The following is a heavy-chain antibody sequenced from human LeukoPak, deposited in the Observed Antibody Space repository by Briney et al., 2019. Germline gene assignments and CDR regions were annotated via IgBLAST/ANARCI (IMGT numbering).Heavy chain of an antibody. V-gene: IGHV3-53*01. CDR2: IYSDGST. J-gene: IGHJ4*02. D-gene: IGHD3-10*01. Sequence: GGSLRLSCAASGFTVSSNYMTWVRQAPGKGLEWVSLIYSDGSTYYADSVKGRFTISRDNSKNTLYPQMNSLRAEDTAVYYCVRDQSRSFDYWGQGTLVTVSS. CDR1: GFTVSSNY. CDR3: VRDQSRSFDY.